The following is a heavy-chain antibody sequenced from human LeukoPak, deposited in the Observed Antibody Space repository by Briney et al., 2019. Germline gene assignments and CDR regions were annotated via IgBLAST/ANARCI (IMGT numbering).Heavy chain of an antibody. Sequence: ASVKDSCKASGYTFTSYGISWVRQAPGQGLEWMGWISAYNGNTNYAQKLQGRVTMTTDTSTSTAYMELRSLRSDDTAVYYCALLPENCSGGSCYHYYYYGMDVWGQGTTVTVSS. CDR3: ALLPENCSGGSCYHYYYYGMDV. CDR2: ISAYNGNT. D-gene: IGHD2-15*01. V-gene: IGHV1-18*01. CDR1: GYTFTSYG. J-gene: IGHJ6*02.